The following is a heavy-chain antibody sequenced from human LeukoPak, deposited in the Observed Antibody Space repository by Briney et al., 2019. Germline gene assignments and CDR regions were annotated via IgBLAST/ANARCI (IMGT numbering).Heavy chain of an antibody. CDR3: AKDVAAAAGYYFDY. Sequence: ETLSLTCTVSGGSISSSSYYWGWIRQPPGKGLEWVSAISGGGGITYYADSVKGRFTISRDNSKNTLYLQMSSLRAEDTAVYYCAKDVAAAAGYYFDYWGQGNLVTVSS. CDR2: ISGGGGIT. V-gene: IGHV3-23*01. CDR1: GGSISSSSYY. D-gene: IGHD6-13*01. J-gene: IGHJ4*02.